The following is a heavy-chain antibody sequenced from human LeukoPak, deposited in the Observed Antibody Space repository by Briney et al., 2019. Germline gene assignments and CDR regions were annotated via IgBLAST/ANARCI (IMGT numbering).Heavy chain of an antibody. Sequence: GGSLRLSCAASGFLFNKYWMSRVRQAPGKGLEWVANIKQDGSEKYYADPVKGRFTISRDNAQNSVYLQMNSVRAEDTAVYYCARIGYSSSCFDYWGQGTPVTVSS. J-gene: IGHJ4*02. CDR1: GFLFNKYW. D-gene: IGHD6-13*01. CDR2: IKQDGSEK. CDR3: ARIGYSSSCFDY. V-gene: IGHV3-7*01.